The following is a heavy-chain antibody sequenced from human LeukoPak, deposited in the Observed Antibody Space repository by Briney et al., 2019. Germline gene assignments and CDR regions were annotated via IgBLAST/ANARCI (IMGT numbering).Heavy chain of an antibody. CDR3: AREFGHNRWYFDY. D-gene: IGHD5-24*01. J-gene: IGHJ4*02. CDR2: VSADGRTQ. V-gene: IGHV3-30*03. CDR1: GFTFRTYS. Sequence: GGSLRLSCAASGFTFRTYSIHWVRQAPGKGLEWVTVVSADGRTQLYSDSVKGRFTVSRDNPLNTLHLQMNSLKTEDTAVYYCAREFGHNRWYFDYWGQGALVTVSS.